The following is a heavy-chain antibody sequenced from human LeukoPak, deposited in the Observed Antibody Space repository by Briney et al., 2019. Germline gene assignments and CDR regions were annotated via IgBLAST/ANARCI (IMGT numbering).Heavy chain of an antibody. CDR2: INWNGGST. CDR3: ARGEYYYDSSGYYGEDY. CDR1: GFAFDDYG. D-gene: IGHD3-22*01. J-gene: IGHJ4*02. V-gene: IGHV3-20*04. Sequence: GGSLRLSCAASGFAFDDYGMSWVRQAPGKGLEWVSGINWNGGSTVYADSVKGRFTISRDNAKNSLYLQMNSLRAEDTALYYCARGEYYYDSSGYYGEDYWGQGTLVTVSS.